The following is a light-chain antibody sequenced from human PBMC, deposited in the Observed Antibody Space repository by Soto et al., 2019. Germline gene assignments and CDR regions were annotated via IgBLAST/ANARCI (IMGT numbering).Light chain of an antibody. Sequence: EIVTTQPPATLSVSPGERATLSCRASQSVSSNLAWYQQKPGQAPRLLIYGASTRATGIPARFSGSGSGTEFTLTISSLQSEDFAVYYCQQYNNWPLTFGGGTKVDI. CDR2: GAS. J-gene: IGKJ4*01. CDR3: QQYNNWPLT. V-gene: IGKV3-15*01. CDR1: QSVSSN.